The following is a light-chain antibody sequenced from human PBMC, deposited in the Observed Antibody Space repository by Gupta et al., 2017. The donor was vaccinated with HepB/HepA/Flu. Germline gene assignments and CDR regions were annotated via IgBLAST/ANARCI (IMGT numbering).Light chain of an antibody. J-gene: IGKJ1*01. V-gene: IGKV1-33*01. Sequence: DIQMTQSPSSLSASVGDRVTITCQASPDISNYLNWYQQKPGKAPKLLIYDAFHLETGVPSRFSGSGSGTDFTFTISSLQPEDIATYYCQQYDNLWTFGQGTKVEIK. CDR1: PDISNY. CDR3: QQYDNLWT. CDR2: DAF.